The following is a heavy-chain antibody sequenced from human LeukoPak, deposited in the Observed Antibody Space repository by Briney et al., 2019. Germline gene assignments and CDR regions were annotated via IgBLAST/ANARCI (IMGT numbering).Heavy chain of an antibody. D-gene: IGHD4-17*01. CDR3: ARGETTGTISDNYFDY. J-gene: IGHJ4*02. Sequence: GESLKISCKGSGYSFTSYWIGWVRQMPGKGLEWMGIIYPGDSDTRYSPSFQGQVTISADKSISTAYLQWSSLKASDTAMYYCARGETTGTISDNYFDYWGQGTLVTVSS. CDR2: IYPGDSDT. V-gene: IGHV5-51*01. CDR1: GYSFTSYW.